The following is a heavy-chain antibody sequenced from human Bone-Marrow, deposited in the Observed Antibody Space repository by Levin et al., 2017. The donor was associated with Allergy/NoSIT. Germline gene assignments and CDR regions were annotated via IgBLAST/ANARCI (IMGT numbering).Heavy chain of an antibody. CDR3: TRGAADIVVVPAAITRQELGWFDP. Sequence: GGSLRLSCTASGFTFGDYAMSWFRQAPGKGLEWVGFIRSKAYGGTTEYAASVKGRFTISRDDSKSIAYLQMNSLKTEDTAVYYCTRGAADIVVVPAAITRQELGWFDPWGQGTLVTVSS. D-gene: IGHD2-2*01. CDR1: GFTFGDYA. J-gene: IGHJ5*02. CDR2: IRSKAYGGTT. V-gene: IGHV3-49*03.